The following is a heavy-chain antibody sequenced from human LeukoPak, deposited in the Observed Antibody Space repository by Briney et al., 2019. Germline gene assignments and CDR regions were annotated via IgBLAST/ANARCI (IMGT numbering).Heavy chain of an antibody. CDR2: INHSGST. D-gene: IGHD3-22*01. J-gene: IGHJ4*02. CDR1: GGSFSTYY. V-gene: IGHV4-34*01. Sequence: SETLSLTCAVYGGSFSTYYWSWIRQPPGKGLEWIGEINHSGSTNYSPSLKSRVTVSLDTSKNQFSLRLSSVAAADTAVYYCARCLLSGYHDYWGQGTLVTVSS. CDR3: ARCLLSGYHDY.